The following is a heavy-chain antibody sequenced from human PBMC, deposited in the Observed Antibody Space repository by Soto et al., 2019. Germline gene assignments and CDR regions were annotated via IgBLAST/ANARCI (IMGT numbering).Heavy chain of an antibody. J-gene: IGHJ1*01. CDR1: GFTFSTYG. CDR3: ARDLGYYDSSGH. D-gene: IGHD3-22*01. V-gene: IGHV3-33*01. CDR2: IWYDGSNK. Sequence: LRLSCAASGFTFSTYGMHWVRQAPGKGLEWVAVIWYDGSNKYYADSVKGRSTISRDNSKNTLYLQMNSLRAEDTAVYYCARDLGYYDSSGHWGQGTLVTVSS.